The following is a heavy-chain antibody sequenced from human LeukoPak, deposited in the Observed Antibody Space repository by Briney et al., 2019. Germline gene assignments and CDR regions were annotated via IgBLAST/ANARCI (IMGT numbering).Heavy chain of an antibody. Sequence: GGSLRLSCAASGFTFSSYAMSWVRQAPGKGLQWVSAISGSGGSTYYADSVKGRFTNSRDNSKNTLYLQMNSLRAEDTAVYYCAKTPTMVRGVIRYWGQGTLVTVSS. J-gene: IGHJ4*02. CDR3: AKTPTMVRGVIRY. CDR2: ISGSGGST. V-gene: IGHV3-23*01. CDR1: GFTFSSYA. D-gene: IGHD3-10*01.